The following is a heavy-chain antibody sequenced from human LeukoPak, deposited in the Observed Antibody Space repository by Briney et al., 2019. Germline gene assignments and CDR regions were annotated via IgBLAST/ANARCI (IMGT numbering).Heavy chain of an antibody. V-gene: IGHV3-23*01. D-gene: IGHD6-19*01. CDR1: GFSFSNYA. Sequence: AGGSPRLSCAASGFSFSNYAMNWVRQAPGKGLEWVSVISGSGSSTYYADSVRGRVTISRDNSKNTVNLQVNSLRAEDTAVYYCAKSGSESDFDYWGQGTLVIVSS. CDR2: ISGSGSST. J-gene: IGHJ4*02. CDR3: AKSGSESDFDY.